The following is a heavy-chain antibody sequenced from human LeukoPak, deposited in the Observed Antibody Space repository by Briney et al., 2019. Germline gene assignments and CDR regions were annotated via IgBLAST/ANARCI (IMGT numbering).Heavy chain of an antibody. D-gene: IGHD3-3*01. CDR1: GGSFSGYY. CDR2: INHSGST. Sequence: SETLSLTCAVYGGSFSGYYWSWIRQPPGKGLEWIGEINHSGSTNYNPSLKSRVTISVDTSKNQFSLKLSSVTAADTAVYYCARHAIFGVVHRALRRDHWGQGTLVTVSS. V-gene: IGHV4-34*01. J-gene: IGHJ4*02. CDR3: ARHAIFGVVHRALRRDH.